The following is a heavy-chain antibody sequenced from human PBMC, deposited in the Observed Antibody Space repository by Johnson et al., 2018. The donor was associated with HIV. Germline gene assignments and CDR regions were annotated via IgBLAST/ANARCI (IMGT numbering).Heavy chain of an antibody. D-gene: IGHD1-26*01. V-gene: IGHV3-11*04. J-gene: IGHJ3*02. CDR1: GFTFSDYY. Sequence: QVQLLESGGGLVQPGGSLRLSCAASGFTFSDYYMSWIRQAPGKGLEWVSYISSSGSTVYYADSVKGRFTISRDNAKNSLYLQMNSLRAEDTAVYFCAREMVGARGIDDAFDIWGQGTMGTVSS. CDR3: AREMVGARGIDDAFDI. CDR2: ISSSGSTV.